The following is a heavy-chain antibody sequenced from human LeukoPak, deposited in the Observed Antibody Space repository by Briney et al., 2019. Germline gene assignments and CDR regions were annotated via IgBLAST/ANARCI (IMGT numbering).Heavy chain of an antibody. Sequence: PGGSLRLSCAASGFTFSSYSMNWVRQAPGKGLEWVSSISSSSSYIYYADSVKGRFTISRDNAKNSLYLQMNSLRAEDTAVYYCARGSWDSYGYDYFDYWGQGTLVTVSS. J-gene: IGHJ4*02. D-gene: IGHD5-18*01. CDR3: ARGSWDSYGYDYFDY. V-gene: IGHV3-21*01. CDR2: ISSSSSYI. CDR1: GFTFSSYS.